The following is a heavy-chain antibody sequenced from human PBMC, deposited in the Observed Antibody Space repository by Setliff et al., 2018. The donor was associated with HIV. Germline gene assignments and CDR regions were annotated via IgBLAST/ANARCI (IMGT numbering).Heavy chain of an antibody. V-gene: IGHV4-4*08. Sequence: LSLTCTVSGGSINNFYWSWIRQPPGKGLEWIGYISTSGSTKYNPPLKSRVTISVDTSKNQFSLKLSSVTALDTAVYYCARFSNTLNWFDPWGQGTLVTVSS. J-gene: IGHJ5*02. D-gene: IGHD4-4*01. CDR3: ARFSNTLNWFDP. CDR2: ISTSGST. CDR1: GGSINNFY.